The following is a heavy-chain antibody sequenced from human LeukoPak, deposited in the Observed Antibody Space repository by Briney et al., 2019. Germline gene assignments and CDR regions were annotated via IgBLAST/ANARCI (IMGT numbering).Heavy chain of an antibody. CDR3: AKDKGVLLRFGAAFDV. CDR2: INWNGNTV. J-gene: IGHJ3*01. V-gene: IGHV3-9*01. D-gene: IGHD3-10*01. Sequence: PGGSLRLSCAASGFSFDYFAMHRVRQAPGKGLEWVSGINWNGNTVHYADSVKGRFTISRDNAKNSLYLQMNSLRPEDTAFYYCAKDKGVLLRFGAAFDVWGQGTMLTVSS. CDR1: GFSFDYFA.